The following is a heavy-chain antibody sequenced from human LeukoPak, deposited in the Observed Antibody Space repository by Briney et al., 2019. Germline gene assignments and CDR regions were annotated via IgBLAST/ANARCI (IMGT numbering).Heavy chain of an antibody. CDR3: AKDVSSTSEYFQH. D-gene: IGHD2-2*01. CDR1: GFIFDDYA. Sequence: GGSLRLSCAASGFIFDDYAVHWVRQAPGKGLEWVEGISWNSGSMEYADSAKGRFIISRDNAKSSLYLQMNSLRAEDTALYYCAKDVSSTSEYFQHWGQGTLVTVSS. CDR2: ISWNSGSM. V-gene: IGHV3-9*01. J-gene: IGHJ1*01.